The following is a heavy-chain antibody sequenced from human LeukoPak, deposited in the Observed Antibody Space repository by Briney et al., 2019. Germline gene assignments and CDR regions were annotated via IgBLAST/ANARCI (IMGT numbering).Heavy chain of an antibody. V-gene: IGHV4-39*07. Sequence: TSETLSLTCTVSGGSISTSSYYWGWIRQPPGKGLEWIGTIYYSGTTYYNPSLKSRVTISVDTSKNQFSLKLSSATAADTAVYYCARRSSPPQHWFDPWGQGTLVTVSP. CDR2: IYYSGTT. J-gene: IGHJ5*02. CDR3: ARRSSPPQHWFDP. D-gene: IGHD1-1*01. CDR1: GGSISTSSYY.